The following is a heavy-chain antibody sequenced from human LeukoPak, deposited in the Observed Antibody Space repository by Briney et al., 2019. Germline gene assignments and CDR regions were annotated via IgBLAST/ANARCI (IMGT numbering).Heavy chain of an antibody. CDR1: GFTFTSYV. CDR2: ISYDGSNK. Sequence: LPGGSLSPSCAAFGFTFTSYVMHWVRQAPGKGLQWVALISYDGSNKYYADSVKGRFTISRYNSKNTLYLQMNSLRAEDTAVYYCAKVKGEVIGAFDIWGQGTMVTVSS. V-gene: IGHV3-30*18. D-gene: IGHD3-16*01. J-gene: IGHJ3*02. CDR3: AKVKGEVIGAFDI.